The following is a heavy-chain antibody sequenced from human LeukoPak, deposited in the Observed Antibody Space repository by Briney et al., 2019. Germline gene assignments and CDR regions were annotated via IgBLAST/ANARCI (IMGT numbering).Heavy chain of an antibody. V-gene: IGHV1-2*02. CDR3: AKDVGSSGWYGDY. CDR1: GYIFSGYH. J-gene: IGHJ4*02. CDR2: INPNSGGT. Sequence: GASVKVSCKASGYIFSGYHIHWVRQAPGQGLEWMGWINPNSGGTNFAPKFHGRVSMTSDTSINTAYMELSRLRSDDTAVYYCAKDVGSSGWYGDYWGQGTLVTVSS. D-gene: IGHD6-19*01.